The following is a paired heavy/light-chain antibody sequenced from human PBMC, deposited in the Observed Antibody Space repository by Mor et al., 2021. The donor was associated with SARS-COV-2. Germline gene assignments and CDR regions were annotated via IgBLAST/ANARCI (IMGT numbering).Heavy chain of an antibody. J-gene: IGHJ4*02. V-gene: IGHV3-9*01. CDR2: ISWNSGSI. CDR1: GFTFDDYA. D-gene: IGHD3-22*01. CDR3: AKDMIGDSSGYYGGYFDY. Sequence: EVQLVESGGGLVQPGRSLRLSCAASGFTFDDYAMHWVRQAPGKGLEWVSGISWNSGSIGYADSVKGRFTISRDNAKNSLYLQMNSLRAEDTALYYCAKDMIGDSSGYYGGYFDYWGQGTLVTVSS.
Light chain of an antibody. CDR2: DAS. J-gene: IGKJ4*01. V-gene: IGKV3D-20*01. CDR1: QSVSSSY. Sequence: EIVLTQSPATLSLSPGERATLSCGASQSVSSSYLAWYQQKPGLAPRLLIYDASSRATGIPDRFSGSGSGTDFTLTISRLEPEDFAVYYCQQYGSSPLTFGGGTKVEIK. CDR3: QQYGSSPLT.